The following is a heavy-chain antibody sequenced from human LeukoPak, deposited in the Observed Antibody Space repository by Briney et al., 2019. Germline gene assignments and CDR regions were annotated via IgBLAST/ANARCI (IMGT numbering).Heavy chain of an antibody. CDR2: VFHTGNT. D-gene: IGHD1-26*01. V-gene: IGHV4-59*01. CDR1: GGSISSDY. CDR3: TRGGELMNF. J-gene: IGHJ4*02. Sequence: PSETLSLTCIVSGGSISSDYWIWIRQPPGRGLEWIGNVFHTGNTNYSPSLRSRVTISLDTSKNQFSLSLRSVTAADTAVYYCTRGGELMNFWGQGTLVTVSS.